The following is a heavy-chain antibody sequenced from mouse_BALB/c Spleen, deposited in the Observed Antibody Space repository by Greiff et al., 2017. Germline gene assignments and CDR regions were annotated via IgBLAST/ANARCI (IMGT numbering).Heavy chain of an antibody. CDR2: ISSGGST. Sequence: EVNVVESGGGLVKPGGSLKLSCAASGFTFSSYAMSWVRQTPEKRLEWVASISSGGSTYYPDSVKGRFTISRDNARNILYLQMSSLRSEDTAMYYCARAGYGNSAWFAYWGQGTLVTVSA. J-gene: IGHJ3*01. CDR1: GFTFSSYA. V-gene: IGHV5-6-5*01. CDR3: ARAGYGNSAWFAY. D-gene: IGHD2-10*02.